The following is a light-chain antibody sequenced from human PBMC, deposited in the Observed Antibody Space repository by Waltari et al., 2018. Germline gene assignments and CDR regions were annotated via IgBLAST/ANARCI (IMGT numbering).Light chain of an antibody. CDR1: QSVSSN. J-gene: IGKJ1*01. V-gene: IGKV3-15*01. Sequence: EIVMTQPPATLSVCPGERATLSCRASQSVSSNLAWYQQKPGQAPRLLIYGASTRATGIPARFSGSGSGTEFTLTISSLQSEDFAVYYCQQYNNWRTFGQGTKVEIK. CDR3: QQYNNWRT. CDR2: GAS.